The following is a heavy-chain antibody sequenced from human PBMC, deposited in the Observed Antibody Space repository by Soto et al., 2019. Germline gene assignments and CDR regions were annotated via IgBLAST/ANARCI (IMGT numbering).Heavy chain of an antibody. CDR2: VYATGIS. D-gene: IGHD4-17*01. J-gene: IGHJ5*02. Sequence: SETLSLTCSVSGGSMSKFYWSWIRKTAGKGLEWMGRVYATGISDYNPSLRSRIAMSVDISKKTFSLRLRSVTAADTGVYYCVRDGSKTLRDCFDPWGQGILVTVSS. CDR1: GGSMSKFY. V-gene: IGHV4-4*07. CDR3: VRDGSKTLRDCFDP.